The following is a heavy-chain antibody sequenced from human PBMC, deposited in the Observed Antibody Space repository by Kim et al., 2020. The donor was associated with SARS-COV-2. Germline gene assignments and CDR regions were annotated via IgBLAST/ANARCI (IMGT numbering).Heavy chain of an antibody. D-gene: IGHD6-19*01. J-gene: IGHJ4*02. CDR3: ATEGGLAAIHPVFDY. Sequence: SETLSLTCTASGGSISSYYWSWIRQPPGKGLEWIGSIYYSGSTNYYPSFKSRVTISVENSKNNFSLKLSSVPTADKAVFYCATEGGLAAIHPVFDYWGQG. CDR2: IYYSGST. CDR1: GGSISSYY. V-gene: IGHV4-59*01.